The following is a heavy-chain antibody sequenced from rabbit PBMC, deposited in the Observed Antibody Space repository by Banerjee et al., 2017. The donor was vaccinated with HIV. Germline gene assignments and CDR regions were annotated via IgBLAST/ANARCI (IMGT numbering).Heavy chain of an antibody. V-gene: IGHV1S45*01. J-gene: IGHJ4*01. D-gene: IGHD4-1*01. CDR2: IYAGSSGVT. CDR3: ARDLAGAIGWNFNL. Sequence: QEQLEESGGDLVKPGASLTLICTASGFSFSSGYYICWVRQAPGKGLEWIGCIYAGSSGVTYYASWVNGRFTISLDNAQNTVTLQMTNLTAADTATYFCARDLAGAIGWNFNLWGQGTLVT. CDR1: GFSFSSGYY.